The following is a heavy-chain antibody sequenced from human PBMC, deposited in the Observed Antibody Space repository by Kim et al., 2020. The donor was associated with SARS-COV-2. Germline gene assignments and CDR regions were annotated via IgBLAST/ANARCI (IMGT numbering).Heavy chain of an antibody. D-gene: IGHD3-10*01. V-gene: IGHV4-34*01. Sequence: NPSLKSRVTISVDTSKNQFSLKLSSVTAADTAVYYCARTFNLRITNWFDPWGQGTLVTVSS. CDR3: ARTFNLRITNWFDP. J-gene: IGHJ5*02.